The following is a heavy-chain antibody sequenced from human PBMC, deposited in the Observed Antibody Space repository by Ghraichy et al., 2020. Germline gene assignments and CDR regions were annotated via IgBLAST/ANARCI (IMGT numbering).Heavy chain of an antibody. Sequence: GGSLRLSCAASGFIFDNYWMTWVRQAPGKGLEWVANIKQDVSETSYVDSVKGRFTISRDNAKNSLYLQMNSLRAEDTAVYYCARGWWEPRCPRTYYFYGLDVWGQGTTVAVSS. CDR3: ARGWWEPRCPRTYYFYGLDV. D-gene: IGHD2-15*01. V-gene: IGHV3-7*03. CDR2: IKQDVSET. J-gene: IGHJ6*02. CDR1: GFIFDNYW.